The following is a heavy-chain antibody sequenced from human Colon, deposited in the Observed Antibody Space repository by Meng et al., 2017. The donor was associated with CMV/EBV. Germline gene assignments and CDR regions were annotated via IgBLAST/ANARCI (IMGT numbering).Heavy chain of an antibody. D-gene: IGHD3/OR15-3a*01. J-gene: IGHJ4*02. CDR2: ITGSGTNT. CDR1: FTFSNYA. V-gene: IGHV3-23*01. Sequence: FTFSNYAMSWVRQAPGKGLEWVSAITGSGTNTFQADSVQGRFTISRDNSKNTLYLQMNSLRAEDTAVYFCAKRDYSSPNDFYPLFDYWGQGTLVTVSS. CDR3: AKRDYSSPNDFYPLFDY.